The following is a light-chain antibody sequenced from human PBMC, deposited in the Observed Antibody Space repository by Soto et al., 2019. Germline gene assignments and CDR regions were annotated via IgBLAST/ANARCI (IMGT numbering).Light chain of an antibody. CDR3: HQPGPSRT. CDR2: GAS. V-gene: IGKV3-20*01. CDR1: ETVTSNY. J-gene: IGKJ1*01. Sequence: ERGMTKARETVALGPGEKAGGCCSASETVTSNYSACYQQTPGQAPRLLTYGASYRATGIPDMFSGSAAGTHLTLTISRLDTHAVPVYYSHQPGPSRTFGQGTKVDIK.